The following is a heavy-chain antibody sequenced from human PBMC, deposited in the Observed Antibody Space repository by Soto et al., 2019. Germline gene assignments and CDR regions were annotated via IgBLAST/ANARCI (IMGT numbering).Heavy chain of an antibody. D-gene: IGHD5-18*01. CDR2: IIPIFGTA. CDR3: ARADTAMVSGGYYFDY. V-gene: IGHV1-69*06. Sequence: QVQLVQSGAEVKKPGSSVKVSCKASGGTFSSYAISWVRQAPGQGREWMGGIIPIFGTANYAQKFQGRVTITVDKSTSTAYKELSSLRPEDTAVYYCARADTAMVSGGYYFDYWGQGTLVTVSS. CDR1: GGTFSSYA. J-gene: IGHJ4*02.